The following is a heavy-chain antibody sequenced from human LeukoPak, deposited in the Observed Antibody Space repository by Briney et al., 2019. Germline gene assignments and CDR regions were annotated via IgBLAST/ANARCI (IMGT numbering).Heavy chain of an antibody. CDR3: ARDPYSGTYGDTYYYYMDV. CDR2: ISSSGSTI. CDR1: GFTFSDYY. D-gene: IGHD1-26*01. Sequence: GGSLRLSCAASGFTFSDYYMSWIRQAPGKGLEWVSYISSSGSTIYYADSVKGRFTISRDNAKNSLYLQMSSLRAEDTAVYYCARDPYSGTYGDTYYYYMDVWGKGTTVTISS. V-gene: IGHV3-11*04. J-gene: IGHJ6*03.